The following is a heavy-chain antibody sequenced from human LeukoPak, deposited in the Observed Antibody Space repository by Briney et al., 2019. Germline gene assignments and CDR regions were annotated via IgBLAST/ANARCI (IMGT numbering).Heavy chain of an antibody. Sequence: GGSLRLSCAASGFTFSNFWMNWVRQAPGKGLEWVANIKQDGSEKYYVDSVKGRFTISRDNAKNSLYLQMNSLRAEDTAVYYCARDPTVANFHDAFDIWGQGTMVTVSS. J-gene: IGHJ3*02. CDR3: ARDPTVANFHDAFDI. CDR1: GFTFSNFW. V-gene: IGHV3-7*05. CDR2: IKQDGSEK. D-gene: IGHD4-23*01.